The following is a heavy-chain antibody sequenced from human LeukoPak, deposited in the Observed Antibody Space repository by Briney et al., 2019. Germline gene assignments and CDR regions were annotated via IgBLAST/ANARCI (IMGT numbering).Heavy chain of an antibody. CDR2: INQYESEK. CDR3: ARIRYFDSLPFDY. Sequence: GGSLRLSCAASGFTFSSYWMSWVRQGPGKGLEWVANINQYESEKYYVDSVKGRFTISRDNAKNSLYLQMNSLRAEDTAVYYCARIRYFDSLPFDYWGQGTLVTVSS. CDR1: GFTFSSYW. V-gene: IGHV3-7*01. D-gene: IGHD3-9*01. J-gene: IGHJ4*02.